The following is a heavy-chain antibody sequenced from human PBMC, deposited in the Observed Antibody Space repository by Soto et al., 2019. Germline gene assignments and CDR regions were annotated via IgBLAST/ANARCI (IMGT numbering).Heavy chain of an antibody. CDR3: ARVLRDVLSDRYYWYFDL. J-gene: IGHJ2*01. CDR2: IYYIGTS. Sequence: QVQLQESGPGLVKPSQTLSLTCTVSGASISSGGYYWGWICQHPGKGLEWIGFIYYIGTSYYNPSLESRITLSVDTSKNHFSLNLTSVTAADTAVYYCARVLRDVLSDRYYWYFDLWGRGTLVTVSS. CDR1: GASISSGGYY. V-gene: IGHV4-31*03. D-gene: IGHD3-16*02.